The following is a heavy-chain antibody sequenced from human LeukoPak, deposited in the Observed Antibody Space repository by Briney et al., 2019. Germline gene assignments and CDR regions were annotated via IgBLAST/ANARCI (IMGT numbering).Heavy chain of an antibody. D-gene: IGHD5-24*01. Sequence: GASVKVSCKVSGYTLTELSMHWVRQAPGKGLEWMGGFDPEDGETIYAQKFQGRVTMTEDTSTDTAYMELSSLRSEDTAVYYCATAARGYTYPPLAYWCQGTLGTVSS. CDR3: ATAARGYTYPPLAY. CDR1: GYTLTELS. CDR2: FDPEDGET. J-gene: IGHJ4*02. V-gene: IGHV1-24*01.